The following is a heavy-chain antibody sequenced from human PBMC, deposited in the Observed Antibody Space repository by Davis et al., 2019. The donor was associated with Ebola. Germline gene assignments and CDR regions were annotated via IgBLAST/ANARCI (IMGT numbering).Heavy chain of an antibody. J-gene: IGHJ2*01. CDR1: GFTFSNYN. V-gene: IGHV3-30-3*01. CDR2: ISYDGSNK. CDR3: ARVPYSSGRNWYFDL. D-gene: IGHD6-19*01. Sequence: PGGSLRLSCAASGFTFSNYNMNWVRQAPGKGLEWVAVISYDGSNKYYADSVKGRFTISRDNSKNTLYLQMNSLRAEDTAVYYCARVPYSSGRNWYFDLWGRGTLVTVSS.